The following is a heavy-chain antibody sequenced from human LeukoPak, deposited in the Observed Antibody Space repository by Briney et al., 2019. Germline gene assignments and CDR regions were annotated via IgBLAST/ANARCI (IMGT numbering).Heavy chain of an antibody. CDR2: ISGIGGST. Sequence: GGTLRLSCAASGFTFSSYGMSWVRQAPGKGLEWVSAISGIGGSTYHADSVKGRFTISRDNSKNTLYLQMNSLRAEDTVVYYCAKGRGTLNAFDIWGQGTMVTVSS. CDR3: AKGRGTLNAFDI. CDR1: GFTFSSYG. D-gene: IGHD2-15*01. V-gene: IGHV3-23*01. J-gene: IGHJ3*02.